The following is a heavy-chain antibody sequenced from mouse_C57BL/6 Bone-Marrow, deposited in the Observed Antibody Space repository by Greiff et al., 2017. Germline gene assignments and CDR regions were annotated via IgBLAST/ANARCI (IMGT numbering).Heavy chain of an antibody. CDR1: GYTFTSYW. CDR3: TRHFDYDYDWFAY. Sequence: EVQLQQSGTVLARPGASVKMSCKTSGYTFTSYWMHWVKQRPGQGLEWIGAIYPGNSDTSYNQKFKGKAKLTAVTSASTAYMELSSLTNEDSAVYYCTRHFDYDYDWFAYWGQGTLVTVSA. V-gene: IGHV1-5*01. CDR2: IYPGNSDT. D-gene: IGHD2-4*01. J-gene: IGHJ3*01.